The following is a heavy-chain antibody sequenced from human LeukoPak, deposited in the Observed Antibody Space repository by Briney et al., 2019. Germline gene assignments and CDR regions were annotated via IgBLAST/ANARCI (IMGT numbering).Heavy chain of an antibody. V-gene: IGHV3-53*01. CDR2: IYSGGFT. Sequence: GGSLRLSCAASGFTVSSTYMSWVRQAPGKGLEWVSVIYSGGFTYYADSVKGRFTISRDNSKNALFLQMNSLRAEDTAVYYCAKTGNPATGDYWGQGTLVTVSS. CDR3: AKTGNPATGDY. D-gene: IGHD1-1*01. J-gene: IGHJ4*02. CDR1: GFTVSSTY.